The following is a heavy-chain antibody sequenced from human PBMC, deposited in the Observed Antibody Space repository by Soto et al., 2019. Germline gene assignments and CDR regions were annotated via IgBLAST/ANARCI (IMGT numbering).Heavy chain of an antibody. D-gene: IGHD5-18*01. J-gene: IGHJ4*02. V-gene: IGHV4-59*01. CDR1: GGSISSYY. CDR3: ARDNGYSYGYTLDY. Sequence: SETLSLTCTVSGGSISSYYWSWIRQPPGKGLEWIGYIYYSGSTNYNPSLKSRVTISVDTSKNQFSLKLSSVTAADTAVYYCARDNGYSYGYTLDYSGQGTLVTVSS. CDR2: IYYSGST.